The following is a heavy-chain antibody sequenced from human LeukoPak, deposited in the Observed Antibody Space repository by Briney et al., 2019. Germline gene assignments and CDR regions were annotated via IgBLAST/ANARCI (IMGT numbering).Heavy chain of an antibody. CDR1: GGSVSGGSYY. J-gene: IGHJ5*02. V-gene: IGHV4-61*01. CDR2: IHYSGST. D-gene: IGHD2-15*01. CDR3: ARLYCSGDSCYPTWFDP. Sequence: SETLSLTCSVSGGSVSGGSYYWSWIRQPPGRGLEWIGYIHYSGSTNYNPSLKSRLTISVDTSKNQFSLKLSSVTAADTAVYYCARLYCSGDSCYPTWFDPWGQGTLVAVSS.